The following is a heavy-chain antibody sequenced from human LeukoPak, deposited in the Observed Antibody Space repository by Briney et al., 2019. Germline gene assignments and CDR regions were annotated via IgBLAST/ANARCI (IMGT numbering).Heavy chain of an antibody. D-gene: IGHD3-22*01. V-gene: IGHV1-2*02. Sequence: ASVKVSCKASGYTFTGYYMHWVRQAPGQGLEWMGWISPNSGGTNHAQKFQGRVTMTRDTSISTAYMELSRLRSEDTAVYYCARWKDSSGYSFDYWGQGTLDTVSS. CDR1: GYTFTGYY. J-gene: IGHJ4*02. CDR2: ISPNSGGT. CDR3: ARWKDSSGYSFDY.